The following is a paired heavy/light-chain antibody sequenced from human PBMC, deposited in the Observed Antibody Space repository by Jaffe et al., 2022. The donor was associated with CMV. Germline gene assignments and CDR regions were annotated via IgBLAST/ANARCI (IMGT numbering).Heavy chain of an antibody. D-gene: IGHD3-22*01. J-gene: IGHJ3*02. CDR3: ARPVYYYDSSGYYYPDPDAFDI. Sequence: EVQLVQSGAEVKKPGESLRISCKGSGYSFTSYWISWVRQMPGKGLEWMGRIDPSDSYTNYSPSFQGHVTISADKSISTAYLQWSSLKASDTAMYYCARPVYYYDSSGYYYPDPDAFDIWGQGTMVTVSS. CDR1: GYSFTSYW. V-gene: IGHV5-10-1*03. CDR2: IDPSDSYT.
Light chain of an antibody. V-gene: IGLV2-14*03. CDR1: SSDVGGYNY. CDR3: SSYTSSSTLRV. J-gene: IGLJ2*01. Sequence: QSALTQPASVSGSPGQSITISCTGTSSDVGGYNYVSWYQQHPGKAPKLMIYDVSNRPSGVSNRFSGSKSGNTASLTISGLQAEDEADYYCSSYTSSSTLRVFGGGTKLTVL. CDR2: DVS.